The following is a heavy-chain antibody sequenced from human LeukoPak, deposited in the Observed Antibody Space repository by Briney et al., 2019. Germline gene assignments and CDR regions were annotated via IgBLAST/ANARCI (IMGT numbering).Heavy chain of an antibody. CDR1: GGSISSYY. Sequence: SETLSLTCAVSGGSISSYYWSWIRQPPGKGLEWIGDIYYSGSTNYNPSLKSRVTISVDTSKNQFSLKLSSVTAADTAVYYCARHEGSCTNGVCYTPRFDPWGQGTLVTVSS. J-gene: IGHJ5*02. D-gene: IGHD2-8*01. CDR3: ARHEGSCTNGVCYTPRFDP. CDR2: IYYSGST. V-gene: IGHV4-59*08.